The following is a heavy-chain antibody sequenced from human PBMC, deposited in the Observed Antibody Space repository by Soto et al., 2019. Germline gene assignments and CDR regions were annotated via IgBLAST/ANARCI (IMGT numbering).Heavy chain of an antibody. CDR2: IGRSGETI. V-gene: IGHV3-48*03. J-gene: IGHJ4*02. Sequence: EVQLAESGGGLAQPGGSLRLSCVGSGFTFSSFERNWVRQTPGKGLEWLSYIGRSGETIYYADSVKGRFTISRDNAKSSLFLQMNGLRDEDTGIYYFARDSRGGAARRPTFYYWGRGTLVTVSS. D-gene: IGHD6-6*01. CDR1: GFTFSSFE. CDR3: ARDSRGGAARRPTFYY.